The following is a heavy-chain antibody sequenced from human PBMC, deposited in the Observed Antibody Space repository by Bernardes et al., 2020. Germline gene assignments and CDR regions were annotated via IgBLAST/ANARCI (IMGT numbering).Heavy chain of an antibody. CDR1: GFTFSSYA. V-gene: IGHV3-23*01. J-gene: IGHJ4*02. CDR3: AKREDYATNSGIDY. CDR2: ITGGGATT. Sequence: GGSLRLSCAASGFTFSSYAMSWVRRAPGKGLDWVSTITGGGATTYYADSVKGRFTLSRDNSNNTLYLHMNSLTAEDTATYYCAKREDYATNSGIDYWGQGTLVTVSS. D-gene: IGHD4-17*01.